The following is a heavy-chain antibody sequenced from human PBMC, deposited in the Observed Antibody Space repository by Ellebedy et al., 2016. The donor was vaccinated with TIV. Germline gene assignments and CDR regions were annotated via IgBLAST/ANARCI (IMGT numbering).Heavy chain of an antibody. J-gene: IGHJ4*02. Sequence: AASVKVSCKASGFLFDAYGISWARQAPGQGLEWMGWISAYNGDTIYAHNFKGRLIMTTDTSTATAFMELRSLTSDDTAVYNCATIYGDDGHWGQGTLVAVSS. V-gene: IGHV1-18*04. CDR2: ISAYNGDT. D-gene: IGHD4-17*01. CDR1: GFLFDAYG. CDR3: ATIYGDDGH.